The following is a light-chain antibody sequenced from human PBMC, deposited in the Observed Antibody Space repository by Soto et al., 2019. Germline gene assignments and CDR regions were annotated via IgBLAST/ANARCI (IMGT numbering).Light chain of an antibody. J-gene: IGKJ4*01. Sequence: EIVLTQSPGTLSVSPGERVTLSCRTSQSVRSHLAWYRQRPGQAPSLVIYDASSRATGVPARFSGSGSGTEFVLTIGSLQSEDFAVYYCQQYDTWPFTFGGGTKVEI. V-gene: IGKV3-15*01. CDR2: DAS. CDR3: QQYDTWPFT. CDR1: QSVRSH.